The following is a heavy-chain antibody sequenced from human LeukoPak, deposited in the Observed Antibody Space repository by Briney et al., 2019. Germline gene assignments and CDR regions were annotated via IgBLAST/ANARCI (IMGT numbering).Heavy chain of an antibody. Sequence: GGSLRLSCAASGFTFSSYWMSWVRQAPGKGLEWVANIKQDGSEKYYVDSVKGRFTISRDNAKNSLYLQMNSLRAEDTAVYYCARARGGAYYDSSARFFDYWGQGTLVTVSS. CDR2: IKQDGSEK. CDR3: ARARGGAYYDSSARFFDY. D-gene: IGHD3-22*01. V-gene: IGHV3-7*01. J-gene: IGHJ4*02. CDR1: GFTFSSYW.